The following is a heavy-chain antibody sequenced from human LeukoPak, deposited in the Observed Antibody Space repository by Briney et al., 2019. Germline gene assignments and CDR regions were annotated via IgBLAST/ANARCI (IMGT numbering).Heavy chain of an antibody. CDR2: ISAYNGNT. CDR1: GYTFTSYG. Sequence: ASVKVACKGSGYTFTSYGISWVRQAPGQGLEWMGWISAYNGNTNYAQKLQGRVTMTTDTSTSTAYMELRSLRSDDTAVYYCARDLLTYGDYGYWDQGSLLTV. D-gene: IGHD4-17*01. V-gene: IGHV1-18*04. J-gene: IGHJ4*02. CDR3: ARDLLTYGDYGY.